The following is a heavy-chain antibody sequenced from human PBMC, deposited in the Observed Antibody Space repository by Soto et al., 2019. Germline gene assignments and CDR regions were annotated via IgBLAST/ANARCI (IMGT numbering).Heavy chain of an antibody. Sequence: LSLTCTVSGGSISSSSYYLGWIRQPPGKGLEWIGSIYYSGSTYYNPSLKSRVTISVDTSKNQFSLKLSSVTAADTAVYYCARLRSGSRPNFDYWGQGTLVTVSS. V-gene: IGHV4-39*01. D-gene: IGHD3-10*01. CDR1: GGSISSSSYY. J-gene: IGHJ4*02. CDR3: ARLRSGSRPNFDY. CDR2: IYYSGST.